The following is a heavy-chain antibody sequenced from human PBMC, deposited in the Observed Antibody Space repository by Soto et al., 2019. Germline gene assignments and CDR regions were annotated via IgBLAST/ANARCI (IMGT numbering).Heavy chain of an antibody. J-gene: IGHJ3*02. CDR2: IKQDGSEK. V-gene: IGHV3-7*01. CDR1: GFTFRSYY. CDR3: ARDGYSAGFDI. D-gene: IGHD5-18*01. Sequence: EVQLVESGGDLVQPGGSLRLSCAASGFTFRSYYMSWVRQPPGKRLEWVANIKQDGSEKYYVDSVKGRFTISRDNANNSLYLQMNSLRADDTAVYCCARDGYSAGFDIWGQGTMVTVSP.